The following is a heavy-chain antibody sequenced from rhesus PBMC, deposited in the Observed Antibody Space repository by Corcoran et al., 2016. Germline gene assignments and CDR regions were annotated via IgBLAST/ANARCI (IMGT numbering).Heavy chain of an antibody. V-gene: IGHV4-169*01. CDR3: ARIGNYNFDF. D-gene: IGHD1-44*01. Sequence: QLQLQESGPGLVKPSETLSVTCSVSGGSFGSSHWSWIRQAPGKGLEWMGYIYGGGRTTNYNPSLKSRVPLSVDTSKNQFSLKLNSVTAADTAVYYWARIGNYNFDFWGQGLLVTVSS. CDR1: GGSFGSSH. J-gene: IGHJ4*01. CDR2: IYGGGRTT.